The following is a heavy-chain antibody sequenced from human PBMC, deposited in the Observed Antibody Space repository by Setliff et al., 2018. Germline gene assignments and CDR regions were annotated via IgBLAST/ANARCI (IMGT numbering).Heavy chain of an antibody. D-gene: IGHD3-3*01. Sequence: PSETLSLTCNVSGVSISSYYWSWIRQPPGKGLESIGYIQKSGSTNYNPSLMSRVSISVDTSKNQFSLKLRSVTAADTAVYYCARLSWNGLRYYGLDVWDQGTTVTVSS. CDR1: GVSISSYY. J-gene: IGHJ6*02. V-gene: IGHV4-59*01. CDR3: ARLSWNGLRYYGLDV. CDR2: IQKSGST.